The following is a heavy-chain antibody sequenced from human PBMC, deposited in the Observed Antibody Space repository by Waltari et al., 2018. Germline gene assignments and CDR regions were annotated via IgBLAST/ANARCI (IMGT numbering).Heavy chain of an antibody. V-gene: IGHV4-34*01. CDR3: ARGLKRGPRSPSYYYYGMDV. CDR1: GGSFSGYY. Sequence: QVQLQQWGAGLLKPSETLSLTCAVSGGSFSGYYWSWIRQPPGQGREWIGEINHSGSTNYNPSLKSRVTISVDTSKNQFSLKLSSVTAADTAVYYCARGLKRGPRSPSYYYYGMDVWGQGTTVTVSS. J-gene: IGHJ6*02. CDR2: INHSGST.